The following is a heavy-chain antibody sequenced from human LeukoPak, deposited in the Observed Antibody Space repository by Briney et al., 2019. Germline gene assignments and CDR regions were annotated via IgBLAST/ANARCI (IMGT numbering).Heavy chain of an antibody. CDR3: ATGTVVVPAAPYYYYYGMDV. CDR1: GYTLTELS. V-gene: IGHV1-24*01. CDR2: FDPEDGET. J-gene: IGHJ6*02. Sequence: GASVKVSCKVSGYTLTELSMHWVRQAPGKGLECMGGFDPEDGETIYAQKFQGRVTMTEDTSTDTAYMELSSLRSEDTAVYYCATGTVVVPAAPYYYYYGMDVWGQGTTVTVSS. D-gene: IGHD2-2*01.